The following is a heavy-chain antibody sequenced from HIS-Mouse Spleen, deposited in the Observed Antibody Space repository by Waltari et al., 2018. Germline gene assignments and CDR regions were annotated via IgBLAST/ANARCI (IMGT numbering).Heavy chain of an antibody. Sequence: QVQLVESGGGVVQPGRSLRPSCAASGFTFSSLGRPGVRQAPGKGLEWVAVIWYDGSNKYYADSVKGRFTISRDNSKNTLYLQMNSLRAEDTAVYYCAREGEISGRSYFDYWGQGTLVTVSS. J-gene: IGHJ4*02. CDR2: IWYDGSNK. D-gene: IGHD3-10*01. CDR3: AREGEISGRSYFDY. V-gene: IGHV3-33*01. CDR1: GFTFSSLG.